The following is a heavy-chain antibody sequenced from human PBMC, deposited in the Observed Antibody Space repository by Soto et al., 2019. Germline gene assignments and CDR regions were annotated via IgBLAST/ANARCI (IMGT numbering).Heavy chain of an antibody. CDR1: GFTFSDYA. CDR3: AKYASSSWSLFDY. D-gene: IGHD6-13*01. CDR2: ISGSGGST. J-gene: IGHJ4*02. V-gene: IGHV3-23*01. Sequence: GGSLRLSCAASGFTFSDYAMSWVRQAPGKGLEWVSVISGSGGSTYYADSVKGRFTISRDNSKNTLYLQMNSLRAEDTAVYYCAKYASSSWSLFDYWGQGTLVTVSS.